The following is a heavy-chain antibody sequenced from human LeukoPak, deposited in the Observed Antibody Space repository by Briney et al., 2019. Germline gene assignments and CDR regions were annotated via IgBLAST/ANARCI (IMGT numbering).Heavy chain of an antibody. V-gene: IGHV4-59*12. CDR3: ARDNEMNSYGTFDY. Sequence: SETLSLTCTVSGGSISSYYWSWIRQPPGKGLEWIGYIYYSGSTNYIPSLKSRVTISVDTSKNQFSLKLSSVTAADTAVYYCARDNEMNSYGTFDYWGQGTLVTVSS. D-gene: IGHD5-18*01. J-gene: IGHJ4*02. CDR1: GGSISSYY. CDR2: IYYSGST.